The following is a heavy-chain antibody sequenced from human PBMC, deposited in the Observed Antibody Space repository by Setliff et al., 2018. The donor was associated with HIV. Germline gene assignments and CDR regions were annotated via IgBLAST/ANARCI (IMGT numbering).Heavy chain of an antibody. CDR1: GGSISTYY. CDR3: ARSEDYYGSSGDAFEI. V-gene: IGHV4-34*01. D-gene: IGHD3-22*01. CDR2: INHSGST. J-gene: IGHJ3*02. Sequence: SETLSLTCTVSGGSISTYYWSWIRQPPGKGLEWIGEINHSGSTNYNPSLKSRVAISVDTSKNQFSLKLSSVTAADTAVYYCARSEDYYGSSGDAFEIWGQGTMVTVSS.